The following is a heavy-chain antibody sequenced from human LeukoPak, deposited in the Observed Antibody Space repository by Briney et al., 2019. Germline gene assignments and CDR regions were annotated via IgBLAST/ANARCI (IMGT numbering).Heavy chain of an antibody. CDR2: IIPIFGTA. D-gene: IGHD2-21*02. CDR3: ASQPLYCGPDCPSDY. J-gene: IGHJ4*02. Sequence: SVKVSCKASGYTFTGYYMHWVRQAPGQGLEWMGGIIPIFGTANYAQKFQGRVTITTDESTSTAYMELSSLRSEDTAVYYCASQPLYCGPDCPSDYWGQGTLVAVSS. CDR1: GYTFTGYY. V-gene: IGHV1-69*05.